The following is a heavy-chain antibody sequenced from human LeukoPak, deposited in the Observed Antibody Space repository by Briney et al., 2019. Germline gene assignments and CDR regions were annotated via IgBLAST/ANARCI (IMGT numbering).Heavy chain of an antibody. CDR2: IYYSGST. CDR3: ARLAVEGYYYYGMDV. J-gene: IGHJ6*02. Sequence: SETLSLTCTVSGGSISSYCWSWIRQPPGKGLEWIGYIYYSGSTNYNPSLKSRVTISVDTSKNQFSLKLSSVTAADTAVYYCARLAVEGYYYYGMDVWGQGTTVTVSS. CDR1: GGSISSYC. V-gene: IGHV4-59*01.